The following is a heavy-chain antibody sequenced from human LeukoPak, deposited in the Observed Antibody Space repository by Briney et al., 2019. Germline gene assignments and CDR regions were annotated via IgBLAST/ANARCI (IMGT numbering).Heavy chain of an antibody. D-gene: IGHD3-10*01. CDR2: IKSNTDGGTT. CDR3: AKNIRTGAYYYYYMDV. V-gene: IGHV3-15*01. J-gene: IGHJ6*03. CDR1: GFTFSNAW. Sequence: GGSLRLSCAASGFTFSNAWMSWVRQAPGKGLEWLGRIKSNTDGGTTDYAAPVKGRFTISRDDSKNTLYLQMNGLGAEDTAVYFCAKNIRTGAYYYYYMDVWGKGTTVIVSS.